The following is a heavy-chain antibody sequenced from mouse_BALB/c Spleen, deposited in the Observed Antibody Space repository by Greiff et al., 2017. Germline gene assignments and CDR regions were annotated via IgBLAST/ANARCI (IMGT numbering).Heavy chain of an antibody. CDR2: IWGGGST. Sequence: VQGVESGPGLVAPSQSLSITCTVSGFSLSSYSVHWVRQPPGKGLEWLGMIWGGGSTDYNSALKSRLSISKDNSKSQVFLKMNSLQTDDTAMYYCARTNYRYDDYAMDYWGQGTSVTVSS. J-gene: IGHJ4*01. CDR3: ARTNYRYDDYAMDY. CDR1: GFSLSSYS. V-gene: IGHV2-6-4*01. D-gene: IGHD2-14*01.